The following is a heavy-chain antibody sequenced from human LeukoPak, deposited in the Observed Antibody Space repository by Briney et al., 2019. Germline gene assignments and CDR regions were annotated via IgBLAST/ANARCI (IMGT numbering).Heavy chain of an antibody. CDR1: GGSISSSSYY. Sequence: SETLSLTCTDSGGSISSSSYYWGWIRQPPGKGLEWIGSIYYSGSTYYNPSLKSRVTISVDTSKNQFSLKLSSVTAADTAVYYCARVRVAGYFDYWGQGTLVTVSS. D-gene: IGHD6-19*01. J-gene: IGHJ4*02. CDR2: IYYSGST. CDR3: ARVRVAGYFDY. V-gene: IGHV4-39*07.